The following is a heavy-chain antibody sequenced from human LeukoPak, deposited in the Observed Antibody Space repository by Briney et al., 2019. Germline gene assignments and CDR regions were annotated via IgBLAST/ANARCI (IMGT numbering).Heavy chain of an antibody. J-gene: IGHJ4*02. CDR2: INPNSGGT. CDR3: AREASGKHCSSTSCPPDY. CDR1: GYTFTGYY. D-gene: IGHD2-2*01. Sequence: ASVKVSCKASGYTFTGYYMHWVRQAPGQGLEWMGWINPNSGGTNYAQKFQGRVTMTRDTSISTAYMELSRLRSDDTAVYYCAREASGKHCSSTSCPPDYWGQGTLVTVSS. V-gene: IGHV1-2*02.